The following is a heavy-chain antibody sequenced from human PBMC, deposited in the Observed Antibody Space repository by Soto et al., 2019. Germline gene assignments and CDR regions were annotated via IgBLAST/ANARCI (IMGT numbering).Heavy chain of an antibody. Sequence: GGSLRLSCAASGFTFSNAWMNWVRQAQGKGLEWVGRIKSKTDGGTTDYAAPVKGRFTISRDDSKNTLYLQMNSLKTEDTAVYYCTTEDCSSTSCYLFDYWGQGTLVTVSS. CDR3: TTEDCSSTSCYLFDY. J-gene: IGHJ4*02. V-gene: IGHV3-15*07. CDR1: GFTFSNAW. D-gene: IGHD2-2*01. CDR2: IKSKTDGGTT.